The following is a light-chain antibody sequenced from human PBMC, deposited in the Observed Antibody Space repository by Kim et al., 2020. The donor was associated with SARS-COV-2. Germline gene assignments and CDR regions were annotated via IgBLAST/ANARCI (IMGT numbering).Light chain of an antibody. CDR2: GAS. Sequence: ENVLTQSPGTLSVSPGERATLSCRATQSVYSFLAWYQQKPGLAPRLLIYGASSRVTGIPDRFSGSGSGTDFTLTISRLKPEDSAVYFCQQYGTSPLTFGGGTKVDIK. CDR1: QSVYSF. V-gene: IGKV3-20*01. CDR3: QQYGTSPLT. J-gene: IGKJ4*01.